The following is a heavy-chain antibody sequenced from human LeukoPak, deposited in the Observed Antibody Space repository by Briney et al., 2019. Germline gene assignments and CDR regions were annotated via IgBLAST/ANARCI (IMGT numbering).Heavy chain of an antibody. CDR3: ARDFPTARLVIKRFMDV. V-gene: IGHV3-11*05. Sequence: GGSLRLSCAASGFTFSDYYMSWIRQAPGKGPEWVSYISSSSSYTNYADSVKGRFTISRDNAKNSLYLQMNSLRAEDTAVYYCARDFPTARLVIKRFMDVWGQGTTVTVSS. CDR1: GFTFSDYY. CDR2: ISSSSSYT. J-gene: IGHJ6*02. D-gene: IGHD3-9*01.